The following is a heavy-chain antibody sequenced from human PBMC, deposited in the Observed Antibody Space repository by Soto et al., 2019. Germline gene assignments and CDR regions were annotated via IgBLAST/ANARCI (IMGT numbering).Heavy chain of an antibody. CDR3: ARAPPMTTKRAPDV. CDR1: GCTFSSYA. CDR2: ISYDGSNK. D-gene: IGHD4-4*01. Sequence: TLRLSCAASGCTFSSYAMHWVRQAPGKGLEWVAVISYDGSNKYYADSVKGRFTISRDNSRNTLYLQMNSLRAEDTAVYYCARAPPMTTKRAPDVWGQGTTVPVSS. V-gene: IGHV3-30-3*01. J-gene: IGHJ6*02.